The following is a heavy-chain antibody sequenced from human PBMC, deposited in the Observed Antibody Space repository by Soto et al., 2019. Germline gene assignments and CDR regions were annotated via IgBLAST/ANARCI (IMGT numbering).Heavy chain of an antibody. D-gene: IGHD3-10*01. CDR2: IIPIFGTA. V-gene: IGHV1-69*05. CDR1: GGTFSSYA. Sequence: SVKLSCKASGGTFSSYAISWVRQAPGQGLEWMGGIIPIFGTADYAQKVQGRVTMTTDTSTSTAYMELRSLRSDDTAVYYCARGVGSGSYYNQYNWFDPWGQGTLVTVSS. CDR3: ARGVGSGSYYNQYNWFDP. J-gene: IGHJ5*02.